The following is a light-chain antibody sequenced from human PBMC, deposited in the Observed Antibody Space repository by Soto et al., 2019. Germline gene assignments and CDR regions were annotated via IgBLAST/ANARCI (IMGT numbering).Light chain of an antibody. J-gene: IGLJ2*01. CDR1: SSDVGGYKF. Sequence: QSALTQPASVSGSPGQSITISCTGTSSDVGGYKFVSWYQQHPGKAPKLLIFDNRKRPSAIPDRFSGSKSGTSATLGITGLQTGDEADYYCGTWDSSLSAGVFGGGTKLTVL. V-gene: IGLV1-51*01. CDR2: DNR. CDR3: GTWDSSLSAGV.